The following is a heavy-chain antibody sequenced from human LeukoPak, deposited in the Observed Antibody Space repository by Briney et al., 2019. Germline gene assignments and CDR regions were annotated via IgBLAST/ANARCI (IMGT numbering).Heavy chain of an antibody. D-gene: IGHD6-13*01. V-gene: IGHV1-2*02. J-gene: IGHJ4*02. CDR2: INPNSGGT. CDR1: GYTFTGYF. CDR3: ARVVAAARDY. Sequence: GASVKVSCKTSGYTFTGYFIHWVRQAPGQGLEWVGWINPNSGGTNYAQKFQGRVTMTRDTSISTAYMELSRPTSDDTAVYYCARVVAAARDYWGQGTLVTVSS.